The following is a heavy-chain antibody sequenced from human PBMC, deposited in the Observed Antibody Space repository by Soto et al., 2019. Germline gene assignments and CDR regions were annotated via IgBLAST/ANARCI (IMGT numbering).Heavy chain of an antibody. J-gene: IGHJ6*02. CDR1: GCSFTSYW. CDR3: ASHYGDYYYGMDV. CDR2: IYPGDSDT. V-gene: IGHV5-51*01. D-gene: IGHD4-17*01. Sequence: GESLKISCKGSGCSFTSYWIGWVRQMPGKGLEWMGIIYPGDSDTRYSPSFQGQVTISADKSISTAYLQWSSLKASDTAMYYCASHYGDYYYGMDVWGQGTTVTVSS.